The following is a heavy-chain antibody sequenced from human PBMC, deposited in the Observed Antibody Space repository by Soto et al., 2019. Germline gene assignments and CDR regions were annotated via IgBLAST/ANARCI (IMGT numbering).Heavy chain of an antibody. CDR2: IYYSGSA. Sequence: SETLSLTCTVSGGSISSSTYYWGWIRQPPGKGLEWIGSIYYSGSAYYNPSLKSRVTISVGTSKNQFSLKLSSVTAADTAVYYCANSYGDYVSYWGQGTLVTVSS. D-gene: IGHD4-17*01. V-gene: IGHV4-39*01. CDR1: GGSISSSTYY. CDR3: ANSYGDYVSY. J-gene: IGHJ4*02.